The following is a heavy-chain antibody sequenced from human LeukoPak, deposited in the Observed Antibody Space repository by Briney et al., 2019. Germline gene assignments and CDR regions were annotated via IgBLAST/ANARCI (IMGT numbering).Heavy chain of an antibody. CDR1: GFTFSNYD. V-gene: IGHV3-23*01. J-gene: IGHJ4*02. CDR2: ISGSGGST. D-gene: IGHD1-26*01. Sequence: GGSLRLSCAASGFTFSNYDMSWVRQAPGKGLEWVSAISGSGGSTYYADSVKGRFTISRDNSKNTLYLRMNSLRAEDTAVYYCAKDRNSGTYYDHWGQGTLVTVSS. CDR3: AKDRNSGTYYDH.